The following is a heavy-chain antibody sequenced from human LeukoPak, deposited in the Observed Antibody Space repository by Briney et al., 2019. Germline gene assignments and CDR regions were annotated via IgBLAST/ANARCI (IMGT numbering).Heavy chain of an antibody. CDR2: IYTSRST. CDR1: GGSISSYY. V-gene: IGHV4-4*07. D-gene: IGHD3-3*01. Sequence: PSETLSLTCTVSGGSISSYYWSSIRQPAGKGLEWIGRIYTSRSTNYNPALKSRVTMSVDTPKNQFSLKLSSVTAADTAVYYCARESDFWSADDYWGQGTLVTVSS. J-gene: IGHJ4*02. CDR3: ARESDFWSADDY.